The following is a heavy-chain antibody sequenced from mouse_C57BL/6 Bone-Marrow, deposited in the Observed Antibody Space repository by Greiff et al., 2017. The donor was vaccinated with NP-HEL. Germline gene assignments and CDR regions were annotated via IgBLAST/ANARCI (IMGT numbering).Heavy chain of an antibody. D-gene: IGHD1-1*01. CDR3: ARTYGSSVYFDV. V-gene: IGHV1-50*01. J-gene: IGHJ1*03. CDR1: GYTFTSYW. Sequence: QVQLQQPGAELVKPGASVKLSCKASGYTFTSYWMQWVKQRPGQGLEWIGEIDPSDSYTNYNQKFKGKATLTVDTSPSTAYMQRSRLTSEDSAVYYCARTYGSSVYFDVWGTGTTVTVSS. CDR2: IDPSDSYT.